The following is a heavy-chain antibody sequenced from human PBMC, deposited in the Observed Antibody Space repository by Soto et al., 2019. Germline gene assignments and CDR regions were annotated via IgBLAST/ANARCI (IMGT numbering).Heavy chain of an antibody. D-gene: IGHD1-20*01. CDR1: GGSISSGGSY. CDR2: IYYSGST. Sequence: LSLTCTVSGGSISSGGSYWNWVRQLPGKGLDWLGYIYYSGSTYYNPSLKSRLTISVDTSKNQFSLKLISVTAADTAVYYCARDLGLRYFDYWGQGILVTVSS. J-gene: IGHJ4*02. CDR3: ARDLGLRYFDY. V-gene: IGHV4-31*03.